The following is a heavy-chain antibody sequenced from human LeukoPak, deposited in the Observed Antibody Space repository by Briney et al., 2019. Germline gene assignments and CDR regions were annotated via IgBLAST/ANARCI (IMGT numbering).Heavy chain of an antibody. CDR2: IYYSGST. V-gene: IGHV4-30-4*01. CDR3: ARDLLNEGNHLDY. D-gene: IGHD4-23*01. CDR1: GGSISSGDYY. Sequence: SETLSLTCTVSGGSISSGDYYWSWIRQPPGKGLEWIGYIYYSGSTYYNPPLKSRVTISVDTSKNQFSLKLSSVTAADTAVYYCARDLLNEGNHLDYWGQGTLVTVSS. J-gene: IGHJ4*02.